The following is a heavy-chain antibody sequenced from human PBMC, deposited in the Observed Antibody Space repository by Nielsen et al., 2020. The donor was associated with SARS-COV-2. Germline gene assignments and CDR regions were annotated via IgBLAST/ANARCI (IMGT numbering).Heavy chain of an antibody. CDR1: GGSFSGYY. V-gene: IGHV4-34*01. D-gene: IGHD6-19*01. J-gene: IGHJ3*02. CDR2: INHSGST. CDR3: ARDRGIGGSGSDDAFDI. Sequence: SETLSLTCAVYGGSFSGYYWSWIRQPPGKGLEWIGEINHSGSTNYNPSLKSRVTISVDTSKNQFSLKLSSVTAADTAVYYCARDRGIGGSGSDDAFDIWGQGTMVTVSS.